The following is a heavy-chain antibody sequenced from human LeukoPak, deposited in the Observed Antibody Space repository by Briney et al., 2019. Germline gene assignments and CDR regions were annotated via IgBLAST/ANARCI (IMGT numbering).Heavy chain of an antibody. Sequence: SETLSLTCAVYGGSFSGYYWSWIRQPPGKGLEWIGEINHSGSTNYNPSLKSRVTISVDTSKNQFSLKLSSVTAADTAVYYCARVRIYYYGSGSYPGKYAFDIWGQGTMVTVSS. D-gene: IGHD3-10*01. CDR1: GGSFSGYY. CDR3: ARVRIYYYGSGSYPGKYAFDI. CDR2: INHSGST. V-gene: IGHV4-34*01. J-gene: IGHJ3*02.